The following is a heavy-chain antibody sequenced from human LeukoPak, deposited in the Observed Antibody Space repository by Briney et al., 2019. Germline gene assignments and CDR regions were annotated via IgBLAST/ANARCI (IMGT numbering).Heavy chain of an antibody. V-gene: IGHV4-4*07. D-gene: IGHD3-3*01. J-gene: IGHJ4*02. CDR3: ARAADQYDFWSGLFRRPLRLSGLDY. CDR2: IYTSGST. CDR1: GGSISSYY. Sequence: PSETLSLTCTVSGGSISSYYWSWIRQPAGKGLEWIGRIYTSGSTNYNPSLKSRVTMSVDTSKNQFSLKLSSVTAADTAVYYCARAADQYDFWSGLFRRPLRLSGLDYWGQGTLVTVSS.